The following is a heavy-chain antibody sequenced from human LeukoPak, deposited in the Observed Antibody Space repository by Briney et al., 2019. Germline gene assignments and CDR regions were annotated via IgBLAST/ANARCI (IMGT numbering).Heavy chain of an antibody. D-gene: IGHD3-3*01. Sequence: GGSLRLSCAASGFTFDDYAMHWVRQAPGKGLEWVSGISWNSGSIGYADSVKGRFTISRDNAKNSLYLQMNSLRAEDTAVYYCARGGPGFWSGTFDYWGQGTLVTVSS. V-gene: IGHV3-9*01. CDR2: ISWNSGSI. CDR1: GFTFDDYA. J-gene: IGHJ4*01. CDR3: ARGGPGFWSGTFDY.